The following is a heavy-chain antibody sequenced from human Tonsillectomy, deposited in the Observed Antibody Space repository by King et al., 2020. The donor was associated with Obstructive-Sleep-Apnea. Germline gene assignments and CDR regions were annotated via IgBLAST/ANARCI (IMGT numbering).Heavy chain of an antibody. V-gene: IGHV3-23*04. J-gene: IGHJ4*02. CDR3: AKDCPGIAVAGTECDYFDY. CDR1: GFTFSSYA. Sequence: EVQLVESGGGLVQPGGSLILSCAASGFTFSSYAMSWVRQAPGKGLECVSAISGSGGSTYYADSVKGRFTISRDNSKNTLYLQMNSLRAEDTAVYYCAKDCPGIAVAGTECDYFDYWGQGTLVTVSS. CDR2: ISGSGGST. D-gene: IGHD6-19*01.